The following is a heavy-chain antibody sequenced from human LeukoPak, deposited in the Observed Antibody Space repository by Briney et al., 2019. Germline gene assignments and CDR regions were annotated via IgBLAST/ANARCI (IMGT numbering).Heavy chain of an antibody. V-gene: IGHV3-7*01. CDR1: GFTFSTYW. CDR2: MNQDGSGR. D-gene: IGHD1-26*01. J-gene: IGHJ5*02. Sequence: GGSLRLSCTASGFTFSTYWMSWVRQAPGKGLEWVASMNQDGSGRHYSDSVKGRFTISRDNAKNSVSLQMNSLRVEDTALYYCTREDRVGGSLDAWGQGTLLTVSS. CDR3: TREDRVGGSLDA.